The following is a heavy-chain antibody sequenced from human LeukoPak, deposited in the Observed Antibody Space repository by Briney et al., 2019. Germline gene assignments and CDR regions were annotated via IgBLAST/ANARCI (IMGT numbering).Heavy chain of an antibody. J-gene: IGHJ6*03. CDR2: IYTSGST. V-gene: IGHV4-4*07. D-gene: IGHD1-7*01. CDR1: GGSISSYY. Sequence: SETLSLTCTVSGGSISSYYWSWIRQPAGKGLEWIGRIYTSGSTNYNPSLKSRVTMSVDTSKNQFSLKLSSVTAADTAVYYCARDPPNWNYEYYYYMDVWGKGTTVTVSS. CDR3: ARDPPNWNYEYYYYMDV.